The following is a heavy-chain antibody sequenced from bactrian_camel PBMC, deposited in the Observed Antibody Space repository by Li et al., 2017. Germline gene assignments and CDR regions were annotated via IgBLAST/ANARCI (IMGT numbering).Heavy chain of an antibody. J-gene: IGHJ4*01. CDR2: MNGFVVT. CDR1: GVGFRATD. Sequence: HVQLVESGGGSVQTGGSLRLSCSGVGFRATDMGWYRQAPGNECELVATMNGFVVTYYADSVEGRFTVSLDDDKNMVYLQMDSLKPEDTGMYFCAADGWFCLPRAGQGTQVTVS. D-gene: IGHD5*01. V-gene: IGHV3S53*01.